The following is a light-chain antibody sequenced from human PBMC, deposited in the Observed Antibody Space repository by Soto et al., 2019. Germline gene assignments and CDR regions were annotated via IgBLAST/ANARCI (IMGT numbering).Light chain of an antibody. V-gene: IGKV3-20*01. CDR1: QTVTSNY. CDR2: GAS. Sequence: EIVWTQSPGTLSLSPGERATLSCRASQTVTSNYLAWYQRKPGQAPRLLIYGASSRATDIPDRFSGSGSGTDFTLTITRLEPEDFAVYFCQQYAGSPSTFGQGTKVEIK. J-gene: IGKJ1*01. CDR3: QQYAGSPST.